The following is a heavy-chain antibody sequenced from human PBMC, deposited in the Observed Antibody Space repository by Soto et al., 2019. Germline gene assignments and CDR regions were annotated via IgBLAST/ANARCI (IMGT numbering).Heavy chain of an antibody. V-gene: IGHV4-31*03. Sequence: PSETLSLTCTVSGGSISSGGYYWSWLRQHPGKGLEWIGYIYYSGSTYYNPSLKSRVTISVDTSKNQFSLKLSSVTAADTAVYYCARSGYSSGRNPLLYWGQVTLVTVS. D-gene: IGHD5-18*01. J-gene: IGHJ4*02. CDR3: ARSGYSSGRNPLLY. CDR2: IYYSGST. CDR1: GGSISSGGYY.